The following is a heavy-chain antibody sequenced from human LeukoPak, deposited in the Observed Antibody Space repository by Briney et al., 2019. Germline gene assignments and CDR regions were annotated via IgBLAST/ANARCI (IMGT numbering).Heavy chain of an antibody. CDR2: ISSSSSYI. Sequence: GGSLRLSCEDSGFTLRNFAVNWVRQAPGKGLEWVSSISSSSSYIYYADSLKGRFTISRDSAKNSLYLQMNSLRAEDTAVYYCARDWVYKIDYWGRGTLVTVSS. CDR3: ARDWVYKIDY. CDR1: GFTLRNFA. J-gene: IGHJ4*02. V-gene: IGHV3-21*06. D-gene: IGHD5-24*01.